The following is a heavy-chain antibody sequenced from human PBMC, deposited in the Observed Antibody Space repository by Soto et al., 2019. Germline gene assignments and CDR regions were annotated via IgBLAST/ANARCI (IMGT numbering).Heavy chain of an antibody. D-gene: IGHD3-10*01. CDR2: ISYDGSNK. Sequence: GGSLRLSCAASGFTFSSYGMHWVRQAPGKGLEWVAVISYDGSNKYYADSVKGRFTISRDNSKNTLYLQMNSLRAEDTAVYYCAKDRAYGSGSYYFDYWGQGTLVTVSS. CDR1: GFTFSSYG. V-gene: IGHV3-30*18. CDR3: AKDRAYGSGSYYFDY. J-gene: IGHJ4*02.